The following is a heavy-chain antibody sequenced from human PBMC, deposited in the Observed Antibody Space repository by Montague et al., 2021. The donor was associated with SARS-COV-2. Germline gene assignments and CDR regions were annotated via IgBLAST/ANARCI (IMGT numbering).Heavy chain of an antibody. CDR1: GGSISSYY. D-gene: IGHD3-10*01. CDR2: ICYTGNT. Sequence: SETLSLTCTVSGGSISSYYWSWIRQPPGKGPEWIGYICYTGNTKYKPSLKSRVTISVDTSKNQFSLNLKSVTAADTAVYYCARDRGRYFDSGSYNWLDSWGQGTLVTVSS. V-gene: IGHV4-59*01. CDR3: ARDRGRYFDSGSYNWLDS. J-gene: IGHJ5*01.